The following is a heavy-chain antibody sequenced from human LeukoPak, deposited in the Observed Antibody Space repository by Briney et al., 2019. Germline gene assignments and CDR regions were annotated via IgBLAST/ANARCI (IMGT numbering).Heavy chain of an antibody. V-gene: IGHV3-9*01. Sequence: LXCAAXXXTFDDYAMHWVRQVPGKGLEWVSGISWNSGSIGYADSVKGRFTISRDNAKKSLYLQMNSLRPEDTALCYCALLYGSGSYYSDYWGQGTLVTVSS. CDR1: XXTFDDYA. CDR2: ISWNSGSI. J-gene: IGHJ4*02. D-gene: IGHD3-10*01. CDR3: ALLYGSGSYYSDY.